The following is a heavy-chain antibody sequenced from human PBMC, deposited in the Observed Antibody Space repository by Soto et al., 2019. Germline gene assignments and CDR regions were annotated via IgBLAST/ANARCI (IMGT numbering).Heavy chain of an antibody. Sequence: QVQLQESGPGLVKPSETLSLTCTVSGGSISSYYWSWIRQPPGKGLEWIGYIYYSGSTNYNPSPNSRVTISVAASKNQFSLKLSSVTAADTAVYYCARRYGGTFDYWGQGTLVTVSS. D-gene: IGHD2-15*01. CDR3: ARRYGGTFDY. CDR1: GGSISSYY. J-gene: IGHJ4*02. V-gene: IGHV4-59*08. CDR2: IYYSGST.